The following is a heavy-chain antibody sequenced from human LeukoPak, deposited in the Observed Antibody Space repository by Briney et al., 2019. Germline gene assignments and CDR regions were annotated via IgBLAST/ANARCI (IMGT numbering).Heavy chain of an antibody. J-gene: IGHJ6*03. V-gene: IGHV3-23*01. CDR1: GFTFSRSA. CDR2: VSGSGGAT. CDR3: AKNRGGTYKYYMDV. Sequence: PGGSLRLSCAASGFTFSRSAMSWVRQAPGMGLEWLSYVSGSGGATYYAASVKGRFTISRDNSKNTVYLQMGSLRAEDTAVYYCAKNRGGTYKYYMDVWGNGTTVTVSS. D-gene: IGHD1-1*01.